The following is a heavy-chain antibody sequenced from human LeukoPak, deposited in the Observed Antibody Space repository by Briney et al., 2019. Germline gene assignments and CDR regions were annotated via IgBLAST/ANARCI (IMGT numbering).Heavy chain of an antibody. CDR3: AKVLSGWYGTDY. D-gene: IGHD6-19*01. CDR1: GFTFSNHA. V-gene: IGHV3-23*01. Sequence: PGGSLRLSCAASGFTFSNHAMSWVRQAPGKGLEWVSTISGSGGNTYYADSVKGRFTISRDNSKNTQYLQMSCLRADDTALYYCAKVLSGWYGTDYWGQGTLVTVSS. CDR2: ISGSGGNT. J-gene: IGHJ4*02.